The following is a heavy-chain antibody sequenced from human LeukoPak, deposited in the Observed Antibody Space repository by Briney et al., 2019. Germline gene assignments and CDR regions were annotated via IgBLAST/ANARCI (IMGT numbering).Heavy chain of an antibody. Sequence: GGSLRLSCAASGFTFSTYSMNWVRQAPGKGLEWVSSISFSSGTTYYADSVKGRFTISRDDAKNSLYLQMNSLRADDTALYYCARDLSYSRDDAFDLWGQGTTVTVSS. CDR3: ARDLSYSRDDAFDL. CDR1: GFTFSTYS. J-gene: IGHJ3*01. D-gene: IGHD3-22*01. CDR2: ISFSSGTT. V-gene: IGHV3-48*04.